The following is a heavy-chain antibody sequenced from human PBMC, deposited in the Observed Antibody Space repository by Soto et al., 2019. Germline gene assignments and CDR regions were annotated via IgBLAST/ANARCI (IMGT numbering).Heavy chain of an antibody. CDR2: IWYDGNNK. V-gene: IGHV3-33*01. CDR1: GFTFSISG. CDR3: ARDSGVGTSNTFDY. J-gene: IGHJ4*02. Sequence: QVQLVESGGGVVQPGRSLRLSCAASGFTFSISGMHWVRQAPDKGLEWVALIWYDGNNKYYADSVKGRFSISRDNSNNTLYLQMNSLRAEDTAVYYCARDSGVGTSNTFDYWGQGTLVTVSS. D-gene: IGHD3-10*01.